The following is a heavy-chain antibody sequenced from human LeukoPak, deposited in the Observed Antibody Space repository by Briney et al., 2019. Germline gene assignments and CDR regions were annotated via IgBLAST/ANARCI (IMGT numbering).Heavy chain of an antibody. J-gene: IGHJ5*02. Sequence: GGPLRLSCAASGFTFSSYAMSWVRQAPGKGLEWVSVISGSGGSTHYADSVKRRITISKDNSKNTLYLQMNSLRAEDTAVYYCAKTVVRYSSSWYGTNWFDPWGQGTLVTVSS. CDR3: AKTVVRYSSSWYGTNWFDP. D-gene: IGHD6-13*01. V-gene: IGHV3-23*01. CDR1: GFTFSSYA. CDR2: ISGSGGST.